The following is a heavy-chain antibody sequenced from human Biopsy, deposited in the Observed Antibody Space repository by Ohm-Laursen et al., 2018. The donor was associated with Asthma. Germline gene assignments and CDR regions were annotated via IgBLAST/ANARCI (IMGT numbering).Heavy chain of an antibody. CDR2: IDWDDVK. CDR3: ARMGINYAMDA. V-gene: IGHV2-70*04. CDR1: GFSLSTGGMR. D-gene: IGHD3-10*01. J-gene: IGHJ6*02. Sequence: PTQTLTLTCTFSGFSLSTGGMRVSWIRQPPGKALEWLARIDWDDVKFYSTSLKARLTISKDTSKNQVVLTMTNMDPVDTATYFCARMGINYAMDAWGHGTTVTVSS.